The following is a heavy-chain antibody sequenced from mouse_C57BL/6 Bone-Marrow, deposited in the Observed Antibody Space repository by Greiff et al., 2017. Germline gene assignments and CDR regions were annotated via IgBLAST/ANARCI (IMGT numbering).Heavy chain of an antibody. J-gene: IGHJ3*01. CDR2: IYPSSGNT. V-gene: IGHV1-81*01. CDR3: ADETFAY. Sequence: VKLMESVAELARPGASVKLSCTASGYTFTSYGIRWVKQRTGQGLAWIGEIYPSSGNTYYNEQFKGKATLTADQSSSTAYMELRSLTSEDSAVYFCADETFAYWGQGTLVTVSA. CDR1: GYTFTSYG.